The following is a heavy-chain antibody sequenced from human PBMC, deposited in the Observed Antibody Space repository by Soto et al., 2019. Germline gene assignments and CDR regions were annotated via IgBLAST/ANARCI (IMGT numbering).Heavy chain of an antibody. J-gene: IGHJ4*02. CDR2: ISSSSSYI. V-gene: IGHV3-21*01. D-gene: IGHD6-6*01. Sequence: EVQLVESGGGLVKPGGSLRLSCAASGFTFSSYSMNWVRQAPGKGLEWVSSISSSSSYIYYADSVKGRFTISRDNAKNSLYLQMNSLRAEDTAVYYCARDPTYSSSSGGGNFDYWGQGTLVTVSS. CDR1: GFTFSSYS. CDR3: ARDPTYSSSSGGGNFDY.